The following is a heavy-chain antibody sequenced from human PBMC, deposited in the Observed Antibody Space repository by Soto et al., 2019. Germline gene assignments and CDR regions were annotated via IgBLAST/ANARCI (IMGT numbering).Heavy chain of an antibody. CDR3: AKDRSAYSYGTLYYFDY. CDR1: GFTFSSYA. CDR2: ISGSGGST. Sequence: PGGSLRLSCAASGFTFSSYAMSWVRQAPGKGLEWVSAISGSGGSTYYADSVKGRFTISRDNSKNTLYLQMNSLRAEDTAVYYCAKDRSAYSYGTLYYFDYWGQGTLVTV. V-gene: IGHV3-23*01. J-gene: IGHJ4*02. D-gene: IGHD5-18*01.